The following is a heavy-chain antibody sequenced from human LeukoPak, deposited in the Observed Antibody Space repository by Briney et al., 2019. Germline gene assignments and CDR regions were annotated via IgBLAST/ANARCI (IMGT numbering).Heavy chain of an antibody. CDR1: GFTFSSYG. V-gene: IGHV3-30*02. J-gene: IGHJ4*02. Sequence: GGSLRLSCAASGFTFSSYGMHWVRQAPGKGLEWVAFIRYDGSNKYYADSVKGRFTISRDNSKNTLYLQMNGLRAEDTAVYYCAEDRRAVPAARRLDYWGQGTLVTVSS. D-gene: IGHD2-2*01. CDR3: AEDRRAVPAARRLDY. CDR2: IRYDGSNK.